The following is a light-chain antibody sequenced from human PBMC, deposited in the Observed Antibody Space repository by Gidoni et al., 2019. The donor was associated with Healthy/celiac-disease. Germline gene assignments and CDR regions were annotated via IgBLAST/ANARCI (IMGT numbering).Light chain of an antibody. CDR1: NIGSKN. CDR2: RDS. J-gene: IGLJ2*01. Sequence: SYELTQPLSVSVALGQTARITCGGNNIGSKNVHWYQQNPGQAPVLVIYRDSNRPPGIPERFSGSNSGNTATLTISRAQAGDEADYYCQVWDSSTDVVFGGGTKLTVL. CDR3: QVWDSSTDVV. V-gene: IGLV3-9*01.